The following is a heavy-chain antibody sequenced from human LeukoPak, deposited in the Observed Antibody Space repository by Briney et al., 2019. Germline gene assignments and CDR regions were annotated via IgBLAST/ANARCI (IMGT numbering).Heavy chain of an antibody. CDR1: GFTLSNHW. J-gene: IGHJ6*02. V-gene: IGHV3-7*03. CDR2: VNRDGSET. CDR3: ARNNGMDV. Sequence: GGSLRLSCAASGFTLSNHWMTWVRQVPGRWPEWVANVNRDGSETYYLDSVKGRFTISKDNAKNSLYLQMNSLRAEDTALYHCARNNGMDVWGQGTTVIVSS.